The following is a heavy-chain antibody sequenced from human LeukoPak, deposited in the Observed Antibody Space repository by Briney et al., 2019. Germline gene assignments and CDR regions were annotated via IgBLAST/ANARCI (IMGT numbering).Heavy chain of an antibody. CDR1: GASMSDYY. Sequence: PSETLSLTCTVSGASMSDYYRSWIRQPPGKGLEWIGYIYYTGSTNYNPSLKSRVTMSVDTSKNQISLKLSSVTAADTAVYYCARLLQRNWFDPWGQGTLVTVSS. J-gene: IGHJ5*02. CDR3: ARLLQRNWFDP. D-gene: IGHD6-25*01. CDR2: IYYTGST. V-gene: IGHV4-59*08.